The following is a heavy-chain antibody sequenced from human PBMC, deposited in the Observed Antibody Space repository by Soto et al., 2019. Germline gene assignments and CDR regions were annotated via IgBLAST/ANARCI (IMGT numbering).Heavy chain of an antibody. V-gene: IGHV4-38-2*02. D-gene: IGHD2-15*01. CDR3: ARQDRVVAEGRWFDP. CDR2: VHYSGNT. Sequence: SETLCLTWTVSGYSISSGYDWAWIRQPPGKGLEWLGSVHYSGNTYYNPSLKSRLTISVDKSKNQFSLNLSSVTAADTAVYYCARQDRVVAEGRWFDPWGQGTLVTVSS. J-gene: IGHJ5*02. CDR1: GYSISSGYD.